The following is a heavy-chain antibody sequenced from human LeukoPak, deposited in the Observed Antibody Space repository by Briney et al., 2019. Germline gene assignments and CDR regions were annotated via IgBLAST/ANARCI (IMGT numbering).Heavy chain of an antibody. J-gene: IGHJ4*02. Sequence: ASVKVSCKASGGTFSSYAISWVRQAPGQGLEWMGGIIPIFGTANYAQKFQGRVTITADESTSTAYMELSSLRSEDTAVYDCAREMDYDSSGPFDYWGQGTLVTVST. CDR2: IIPIFGTA. D-gene: IGHD3-22*01. CDR1: GGTFSSYA. CDR3: AREMDYDSSGPFDY. V-gene: IGHV1-69*13.